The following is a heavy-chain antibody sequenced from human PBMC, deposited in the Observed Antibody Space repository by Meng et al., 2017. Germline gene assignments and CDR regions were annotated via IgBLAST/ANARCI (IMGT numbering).Heavy chain of an antibody. CDR2: MNPNSGNT. D-gene: IGHD3/OR15-3a*01. CDR1: GYTFTSYD. J-gene: IGHJ4*02. V-gene: IGHV1-8*01. Sequence: QGQLVQSGAEGKKPVASVKVSCKASGYTFTSYDINWVRQATGQGLEWMGWMNPNSGNTGYAQKFQGRVTMTRNTSISTAYMELSSLRSEDTAVYYCARGPNRWTGFDYWGQGTLVTVSS. CDR3: ARGPNRWTGFDY.